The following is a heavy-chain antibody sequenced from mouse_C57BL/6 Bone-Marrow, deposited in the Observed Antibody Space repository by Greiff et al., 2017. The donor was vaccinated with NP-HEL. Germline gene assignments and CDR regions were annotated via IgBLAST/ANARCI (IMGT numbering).Heavy chain of an antibody. J-gene: IGHJ2*01. CDR1: GYSFTGYF. Sequence: EVKLEESGPELVKPGDSVKISCKASGYSFTGYFMNWVMQSHGKSLEWIGRINPYNGDTFYNQKFKGKATLTVDKSSSTAHMELRSLTSEDSAVYYCARGDYYGSKNYWGQGTTLTVSS. CDR3: ARGDYYGSKNY. V-gene: IGHV1-20*01. CDR2: INPYNGDT. D-gene: IGHD1-1*01.